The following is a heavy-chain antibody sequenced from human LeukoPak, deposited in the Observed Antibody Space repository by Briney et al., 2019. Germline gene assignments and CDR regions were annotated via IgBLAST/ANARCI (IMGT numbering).Heavy chain of an antibody. CDR3: AKVRMVRGISGFDY. Sequence: GGTLRLSCAASGFTFSSYGMSWVRQAPGKGLEWVSAISGSGGSTYYADSVKGRFTISRDNSKNTLYLQMNSLRAEDTAVYYCAKVRMVRGISGFDYWGQGTLVTVSS. D-gene: IGHD3-10*01. CDR1: GFTFSSYG. CDR2: ISGSGGST. J-gene: IGHJ4*02. V-gene: IGHV3-23*01.